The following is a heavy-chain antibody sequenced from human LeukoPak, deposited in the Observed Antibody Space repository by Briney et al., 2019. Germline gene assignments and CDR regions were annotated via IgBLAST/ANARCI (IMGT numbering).Heavy chain of an antibody. CDR1: GFTFSNYW. Sequence: GGSLRLSCAASGFTFSNYWMHWVRQAPGKGLVWVSRIYSDGSGTSYADSMKGRFTISRDNSKNTLYLQMNSLRAEDTAVYYCARDRWDIVVVPAAISSTGSWFDPWGQGTLVTVSS. D-gene: IGHD2-2*01. J-gene: IGHJ5*02. CDR2: IYSDGSGT. CDR3: ARDRWDIVVVPAAISSTGSWFDP. V-gene: IGHV3-74*01.